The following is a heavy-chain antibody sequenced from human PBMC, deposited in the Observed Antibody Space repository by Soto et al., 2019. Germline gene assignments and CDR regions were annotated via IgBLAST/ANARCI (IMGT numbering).Heavy chain of an antibody. CDR3: ARVSRGYSYGSLLP. J-gene: IGHJ5*02. V-gene: IGHV1-18*01. CDR2: ISAYNGNT. Sequence: EASVKVSCKASGYTFTSYGISWVRQAPGQGLEWMGWISAYNGNTNYAQKLQGRVTMTTDTSTSTAYMELRSLRSDDTAVYYCARVSRGYSYGSLLPWGQGTLVTVSS. CDR1: GYTFTSYG. D-gene: IGHD5-18*01.